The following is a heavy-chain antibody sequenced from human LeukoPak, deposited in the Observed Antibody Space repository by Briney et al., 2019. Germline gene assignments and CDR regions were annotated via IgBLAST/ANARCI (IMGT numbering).Heavy chain of an antibody. CDR1: GFTFDDYT. Sequence: GGSLRLSCAASGFTFDDYTMHWVRQPPGKGLEWVALINWNGGSTSYVDSVKGRFTVSRDNSKNSLYLQMSSLRSEDTALYYCAKDTLDTKVGYFFDHWGQGTLVIVSS. CDR2: INWNGGST. D-gene: IGHD5-18*01. V-gene: IGHV3-43*01. J-gene: IGHJ4*02. CDR3: AKDTLDTKVGYFFDH.